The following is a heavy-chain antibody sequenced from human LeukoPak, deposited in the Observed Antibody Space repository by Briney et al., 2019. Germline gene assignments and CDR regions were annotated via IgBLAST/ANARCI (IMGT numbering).Heavy chain of an antibody. CDR1: GGTFGNNG. J-gene: IGHJ4*02. D-gene: IGHD2-2*01. CDR2: IIPVLGTT. Sequence: GASVKVSCKASGGTFGNNGVSWVRQAPGQGLEWMGAIIPVLGTTHYAERFQDRVTFIADEFTNTVYMDLSSLRSEDTAVYYCARTRTPYCSSANCPLFYFDSWGQGTLVTVSS. CDR3: ARTRTPYCSSANCPLFYFDS. V-gene: IGHV1-69*13.